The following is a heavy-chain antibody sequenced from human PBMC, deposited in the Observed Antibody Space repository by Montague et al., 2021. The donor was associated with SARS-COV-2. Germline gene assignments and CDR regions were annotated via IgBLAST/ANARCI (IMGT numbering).Heavy chain of an antibody. CDR1: GGSISSGSY. Sequence: SETLSLTCTVSGGSISSGSYWGWIRQPPGKGLEWIGTSDHSGITYYSSSLKSRVTISLDTSKNQFSLNLDSVTASDTAMYYCARVISAVAGANFYFDYWGQGTLVTASS. D-gene: IGHD6-19*01. J-gene: IGHJ4*02. CDR2: SDHSGIT. CDR3: ARVISAVAGANFYFDY. V-gene: IGHV4-38-2*02.